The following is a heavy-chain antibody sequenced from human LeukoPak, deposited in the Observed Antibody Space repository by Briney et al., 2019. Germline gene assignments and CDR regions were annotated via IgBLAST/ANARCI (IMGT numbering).Heavy chain of an antibody. Sequence: GGSLRLSCAASGFTFRRFWMSWVRQAPGKGLEWVANIKQDGSEQYYVDSVKGRFTISRDNAKNSLYLQMNSLRAEDPAVCYCARDTEMLYYDANGYHAWGQGTMVTVSS. V-gene: IGHV3-7*01. CDR3: ARDTEMLYYDANGYHA. J-gene: IGHJ3*01. D-gene: IGHD3-22*01. CDR1: GFTFRRFW. CDR2: IKQDGSEQ.